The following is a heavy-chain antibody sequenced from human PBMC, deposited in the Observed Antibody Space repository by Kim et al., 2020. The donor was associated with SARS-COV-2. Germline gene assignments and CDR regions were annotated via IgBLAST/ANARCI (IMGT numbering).Heavy chain of an antibody. CDR2: IWYDGSNK. CDR3: ARDIEWGSAYFDY. Sequence: GGSLRLSCAASGFTFSSYGMHWVRQAPGKGLEWVAVIWYDGSNKYYADSVKGRFTISRDNSKNTLYLQMNSLRAEDTAVYYCARDIEWGSAYFDYWGQGPLVTVSS. CDR1: GFTFSSYG. V-gene: IGHV3-33*01. D-gene: IGHD5-12*01. J-gene: IGHJ4*02.